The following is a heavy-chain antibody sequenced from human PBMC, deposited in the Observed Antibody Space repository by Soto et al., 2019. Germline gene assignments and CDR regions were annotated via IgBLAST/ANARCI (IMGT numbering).Heavy chain of an antibody. V-gene: IGHV3-23*01. Sequence: EVQLLDSGGGLVQPGVSLGLSCAASGFTFNNYAMNWVRQAPGMGLEWVATISNTGGGTYYADSVKGRFTISRDNSKNTLYLQMSSRRVEDTAVYYCAKDRLAGNFDYWGQGPQVTVSS. CDR2: ISNTGGGT. J-gene: IGHJ4*02. CDR3: AKDRLAGNFDY. CDR1: GFTFNNYA.